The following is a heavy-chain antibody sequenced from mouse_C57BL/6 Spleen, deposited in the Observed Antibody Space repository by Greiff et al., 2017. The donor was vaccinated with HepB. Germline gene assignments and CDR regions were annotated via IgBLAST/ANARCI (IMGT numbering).Heavy chain of an antibody. V-gene: IGHV1-69*01. CDR2: IDPSDSYT. D-gene: IGHD2-5*01. Sequence: QVQLQQPGAELVMPGASVKLSCKASGYTFTSYWMHWVKQRPGQGLEWIGAIDPSDSYTNYNQKFKGKSTLTVYKSSITAYMQLSSLTSEDSAVYYCARININSPFGYWGQGTTLTVSS. J-gene: IGHJ2*01. CDR1: GYTFTSYW. CDR3: ARININSPFGY.